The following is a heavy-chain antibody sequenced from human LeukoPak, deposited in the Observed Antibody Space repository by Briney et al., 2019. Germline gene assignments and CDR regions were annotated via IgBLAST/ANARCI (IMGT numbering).Heavy chain of an antibody. V-gene: IGHV1-69*05. J-gene: IGHJ4*02. Sequence: ASVKVSCKASGGTFSSYAISWVRQAPGQGLEWMGGIIPIFGTANYAQKFQGRVTITTDESTSTAYMELSSLRSEDTAVYYCARDLRYYYDSSGYYPGIWGQGTLVTVSS. CDR1: GGTFSSYA. CDR2: IIPIFGTA. CDR3: ARDLRYYYDSSGYYPGI. D-gene: IGHD3-22*01.